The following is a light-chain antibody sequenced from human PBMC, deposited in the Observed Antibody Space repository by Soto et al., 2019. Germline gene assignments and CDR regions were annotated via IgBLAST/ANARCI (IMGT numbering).Light chain of an antibody. CDR3: QTWGTGYWV. CDR2: LNSDGSH. J-gene: IGLJ3*02. Sequence: QPVLTQSPSASASLGASVKLTCTLSSGHSSYAIAWHQQMPEKGPRYLMKLNSDGSHNKGDGIPDRFSGSSSGAERYLTISSLQSEDEADYYCQTWGTGYWVFGGGTKVTVL. V-gene: IGLV4-69*01. CDR1: SGHSSYA.